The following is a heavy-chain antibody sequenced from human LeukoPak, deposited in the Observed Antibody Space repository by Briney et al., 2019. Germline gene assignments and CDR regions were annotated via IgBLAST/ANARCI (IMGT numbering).Heavy chain of an antibody. CDR1: GFTFSNYG. D-gene: IGHD3-10*01. CDR2: ISYDGSNG. V-gene: IGHV3-30*18. CDR3: AKVRLAYYGSGRRYGMDV. Sequence: GGSLRLSCAASGFTFSNYGMNWVRQAPGKGLEWVAVISYDGSNGHYADSVKGRFNISRDNSENTLYLQMNSLRPEDTAVYYCAKVRLAYYGSGRRYGMDVWGQGTTVTVSS. J-gene: IGHJ6*02.